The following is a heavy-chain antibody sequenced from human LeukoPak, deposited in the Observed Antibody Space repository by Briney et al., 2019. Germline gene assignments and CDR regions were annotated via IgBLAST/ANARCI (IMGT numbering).Heavy chain of an antibody. V-gene: IGHV3-21*01. CDR2: IGSSGYYT. Sequence: GGSLRLSCAVSGFTFSSYSMNWVRQAPGKGLEWVSSIGSSGYYTFYADSVEGRFTISRDNAKNSLYLQMNSPRAEDTAVYYCTSSYYDTSGFSRAFDSWGQGTLVTVSS. D-gene: IGHD3-22*01. CDR1: GFTFSSYS. CDR3: TSSYYDTSGFSRAFDS. J-gene: IGHJ4*02.